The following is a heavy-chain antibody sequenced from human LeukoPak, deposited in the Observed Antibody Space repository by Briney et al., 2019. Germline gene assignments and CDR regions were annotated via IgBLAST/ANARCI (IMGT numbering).Heavy chain of an antibody. CDR2: INHSGST. Sequence: PSETLSLTCAVYGGSLSGYYWTWIRQPPGKGLEWIGEINHSGSTNYNPSLKSRVTISVDTSKNQFSLKLSSVTAADTAVYYCARVVATIRSKWFDPWGQGTLVTVSS. D-gene: IGHD5-12*01. CDR3: ARVVATIRSKWFDP. J-gene: IGHJ5*02. CDR1: GGSLSGYY. V-gene: IGHV4-34*01.